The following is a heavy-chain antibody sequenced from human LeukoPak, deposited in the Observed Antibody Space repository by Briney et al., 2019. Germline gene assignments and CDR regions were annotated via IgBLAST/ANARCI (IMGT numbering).Heavy chain of an antibody. D-gene: IGHD6-19*01. V-gene: IGHV1-18*01. CDR3: ARGVAGTEGLFEY. J-gene: IGHJ4*02. Sequence: ASVKVSCKASGYTFTNYGITWVRQAPGQALEWMGWFSAYNGNTNYAQKLQDRVTMTTDTSTNTAYMELRSLRSDDTAVYFCARGVAGTEGLFEYWGQGTLVTVSS. CDR2: FSAYNGNT. CDR1: GYTFTNYG.